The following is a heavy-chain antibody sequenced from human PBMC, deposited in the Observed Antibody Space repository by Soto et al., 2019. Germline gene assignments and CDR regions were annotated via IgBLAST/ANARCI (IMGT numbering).Heavy chain of an antibody. Sequence: SVKVSCKAFGGTFSSYAISWVRQAPGQGLEWMGGIIPMYGTASYAQKFQGRVTITADESTSTAFMELSRLRSEDTAVYYCVRLYSSSWFDAFGIWGQGTMVTVSS. J-gene: IGHJ3*02. CDR2: IIPMYGTA. CDR1: GGTFSSYA. D-gene: IGHD6-13*01. V-gene: IGHV1-69*13. CDR3: VRLYSSSWFDAFGI.